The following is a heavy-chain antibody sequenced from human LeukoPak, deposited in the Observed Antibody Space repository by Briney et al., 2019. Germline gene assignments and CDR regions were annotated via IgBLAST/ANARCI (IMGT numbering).Heavy chain of an antibody. Sequence: SVKLSCKASGGTLSSYAISWVRQAPGQGLEWMGGIIPIFGTANYAQKFQGRVTITADESTSTAYMELSSLRSEDTAVYYCARAVAATPFYGMDVWGQGTTVTVSS. CDR2: IIPIFGTA. J-gene: IGHJ6*02. CDR1: GGTLSSYA. V-gene: IGHV1-69*13. D-gene: IGHD2-15*01. CDR3: ARAVAATPFYGMDV.